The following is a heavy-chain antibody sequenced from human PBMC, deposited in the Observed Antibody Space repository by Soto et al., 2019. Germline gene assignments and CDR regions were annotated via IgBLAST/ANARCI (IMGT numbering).Heavy chain of an antibody. V-gene: IGHV4-59*01. D-gene: IGHD3-10*01. CDR1: GGSISSYY. Sequence: KPSETLSLTCNVSGGSISSYYWSWIRQPPGKGLEWIGYIYYSGSTNYNPSLKSRVTISVDTSKKQFSLKLSSVTAADTAVYYCARTTMVRGVIEVFDYWGQGTLVTVSS. CDR2: IYYSGST. CDR3: ARTTMVRGVIEVFDY. J-gene: IGHJ4*02.